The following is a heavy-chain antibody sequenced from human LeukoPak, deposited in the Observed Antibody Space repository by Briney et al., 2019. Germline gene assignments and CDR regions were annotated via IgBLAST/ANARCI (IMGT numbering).Heavy chain of an antibody. CDR2: IKQDETEK. Sequence: GGSLRLSCAVSGLNFRSFWMSWVRQAPGKGLEWVANIKQDETEKFYVDSVKGRFTISRDNAKNLLYLQMNSLRVEDSAVYYCARGFYFSMTELYYLDLWGRGTLVTVSS. V-gene: IGHV3-7*04. J-gene: IGHJ2*01. CDR3: ARGFYFSMTELYYLDL. CDR1: GLNFRSFW. D-gene: IGHD2-15*01.